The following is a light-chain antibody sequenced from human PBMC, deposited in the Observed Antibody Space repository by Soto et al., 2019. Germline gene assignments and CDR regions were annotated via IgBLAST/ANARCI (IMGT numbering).Light chain of an antibody. CDR2: RNN. V-gene: IGLV1-47*01. J-gene: IGLJ1*01. CDR3: ATWDDSLSGFYV. CDR1: TSNIGSNY. Sequence: QSVLTQPPAASGTPGQGVTISCSGSTSNIGSNYVYWYQQLPGTAPKLLIYRNNQRPSGVPDRFSGSKSGTSASLAISGLRSDDEADYFCATWDDSLSGFYVFGTGTKGTVL.